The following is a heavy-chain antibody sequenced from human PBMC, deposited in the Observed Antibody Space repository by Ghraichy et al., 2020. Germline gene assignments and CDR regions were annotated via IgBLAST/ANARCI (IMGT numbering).Heavy chain of an antibody. Sequence: ASVKVSCKASGYTFTSYDINWVRQATGQGLEWMGWMNPNSGNTGYAQKFQGRVTMTRNTSISTAYMELSSLRSEDTAVYYCARGRYDFWSGYYDYWGQGTLVTVSS. CDR3: ARGRYDFWSGYYDY. CDR2: MNPNSGNT. D-gene: IGHD3-3*01. V-gene: IGHV1-8*01. CDR1: GYTFTSYD. J-gene: IGHJ4*02.